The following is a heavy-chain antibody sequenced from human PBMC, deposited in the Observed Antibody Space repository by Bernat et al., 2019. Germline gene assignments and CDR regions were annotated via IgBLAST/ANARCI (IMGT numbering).Heavy chain of an antibody. J-gene: IGHJ4*02. CDR3: AMGLWSASDVAYYFDY. CDR2: INAGNGNT. D-gene: IGHD3-3*01. V-gene: IGHV1-3*01. Sequence: QVQLVQSGAEVKKPGASVKISCKASGYTFTNYAMQWVRQAPGQRLEWMGWINAGNGNTRYSQKFQGRVTITRDRSASTAYMELSSLRSEDTAVYYCAMGLWSASDVAYYFDYWGQGTLVTVSS. CDR1: GYTFTNYA.